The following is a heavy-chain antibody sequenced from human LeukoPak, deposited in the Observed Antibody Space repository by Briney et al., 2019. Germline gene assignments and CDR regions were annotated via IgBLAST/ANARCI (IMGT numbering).Heavy chain of an antibody. J-gene: IGHJ4*02. V-gene: IGHV7-4-1*02. CDR2: INTNTGNP. Sequence: ASVRVSCKASGYTFTSYAMNWVRQAPGQGLEWVGWINTNTGNPTYAQGFTGRFVFSLDTSVSTAYLQISSLKAEDTAVYYCARGRDYYDSSGYYYWGQGTLVTVSS. CDR3: ARGRDYYDSSGYYY. D-gene: IGHD3-22*01. CDR1: GYTFTSYA.